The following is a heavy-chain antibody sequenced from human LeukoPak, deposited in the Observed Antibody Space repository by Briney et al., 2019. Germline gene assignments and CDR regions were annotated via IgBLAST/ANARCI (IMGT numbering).Heavy chain of an antibody. Sequence: GGSLRLSCAASGFTFSSYEMNWVRQAPGKGLEWVSYMSSSGSTIYYADSVKGRFTISRDNAKNSLYLQMNSLRAEDTAVYYCARDSVIVVGMGLDYWGQGTLVTVSS. CDR1: GFTFSSYE. CDR2: MSSSGSTI. J-gene: IGHJ4*02. D-gene: IGHD3-22*01. CDR3: ARDSVIVVGMGLDY. V-gene: IGHV3-48*03.